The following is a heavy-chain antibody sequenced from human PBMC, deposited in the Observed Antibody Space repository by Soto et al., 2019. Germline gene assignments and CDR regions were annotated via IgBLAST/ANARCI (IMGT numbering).Heavy chain of an antibody. V-gene: IGHV4-30-4*01. CDR1: GGSISSGDYY. Sequence: TVSGGSISSGDYYWSWIRQPPGKGLEWIGYIYYSGSTYYNPSLKSRVTISVDTSKNQFSLKLSSVTAADTAVYYCARDQEQLGPYYFDYWGQGTLVTVSS. D-gene: IGHD6-13*01. J-gene: IGHJ4*02. CDR2: IYYSGST. CDR3: ARDQEQLGPYYFDY.